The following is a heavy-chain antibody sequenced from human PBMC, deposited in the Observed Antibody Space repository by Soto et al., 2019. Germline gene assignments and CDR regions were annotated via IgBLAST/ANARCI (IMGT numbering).Heavy chain of an antibody. J-gene: IGHJ6*02. Sequence: ASVKVSCKASGYTFSTYAMHWVRQAPGQSLEWMGWINGGTGQTKHSHRFQDRVSITRDTSASTAYMELSSLRSEDTAVYYCARGKGMEENYYYYGLDIWGQGTTVTVS. CDR2: INGGTGQT. D-gene: IGHD1-1*01. V-gene: IGHV1-3*01. CDR3: ARGKGMEENYYYYGLDI. CDR1: GYTFSTYA.